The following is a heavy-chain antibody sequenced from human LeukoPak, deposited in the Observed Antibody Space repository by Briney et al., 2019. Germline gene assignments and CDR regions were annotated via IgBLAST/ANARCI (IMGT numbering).Heavy chain of an antibody. CDR3: ARYLEATETTWHYMDV. CDR2: INWNGGST. V-gene: IGHV3-20*04. D-gene: IGHD1-1*01. J-gene: IGHJ6*03. CDR1: GFTFDDHG. Sequence: GGSLRLSCAASGFTFDDHGMTWVRQVPGKGLEWVSGINWNGGSTDYADSVKGRFTVSRDNAKNSLYLQMNSLRVEDTGLYYCARYLEATETTWHYMDVWGKGTTVIVSS.